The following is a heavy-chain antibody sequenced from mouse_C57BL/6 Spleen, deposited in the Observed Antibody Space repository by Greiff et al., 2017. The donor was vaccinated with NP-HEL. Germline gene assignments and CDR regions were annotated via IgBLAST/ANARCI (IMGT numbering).Heavy chain of an antibody. D-gene: IGHD1-1*01. V-gene: IGHV5-17*01. J-gene: IGHJ4*01. CDR3: AYYYGSSYGYAMDY. Sequence: EVKLVESGGGLVKPGGSLKLSCAASGFTFSDYGMHWVRQAPEKGLEWVAYISSGSSTIYYADTVKGRFTISRDNAKNTLFLQMTSLRSEDTAMYYCAYYYGSSYGYAMDYWGQGTSVTVSS. CDR1: GFTFSDYG. CDR2: ISSGSSTI.